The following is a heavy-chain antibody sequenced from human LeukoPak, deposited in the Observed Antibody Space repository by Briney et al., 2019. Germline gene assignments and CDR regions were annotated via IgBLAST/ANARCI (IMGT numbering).Heavy chain of an antibody. V-gene: IGHV3-21*01. Sequence: GGSLRLSCAASGFTFSSYSMNWVRQAPGKGLEWVSSISSSSSYIYYADSVKGRFTISRDNAKNSLYLRMNSLRAEDTAVYYCASLVFYDILTGPDYWGQGTLVTVSS. D-gene: IGHD3-9*01. CDR1: GFTFSSYS. CDR2: ISSSSSYI. J-gene: IGHJ4*02. CDR3: ASLVFYDILTGPDY.